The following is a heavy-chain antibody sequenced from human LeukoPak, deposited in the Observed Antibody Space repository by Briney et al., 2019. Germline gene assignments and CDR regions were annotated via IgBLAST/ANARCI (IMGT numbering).Heavy chain of an antibody. CDR1: GYTFTGYY. CDR2: INPNSGGT. J-gene: IGHJ4*02. CDR3: ARDDYGSGSYEEY. V-gene: IGHV1-2*02. Sequence: ASVKVSFKASGYTFTGYYMHWVRQAPGQGLEWMGWINPNSGGTNYAQKFQGRVTMTRDTSISTAYMELSRLRSDDTAVYYCARDDYGSGSYEEYWGQGTLVTVSS. D-gene: IGHD3-10*01.